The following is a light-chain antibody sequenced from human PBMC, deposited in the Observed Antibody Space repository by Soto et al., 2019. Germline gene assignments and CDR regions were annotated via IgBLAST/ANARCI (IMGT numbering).Light chain of an antibody. V-gene: IGLV2-23*02. CDR3: CSYAGSSTLWV. J-gene: IGLJ3*02. Sequence: QSVLTQPASVSGSPGQSITISCTGTSSDVGSYNLVSWYQQHPGEAPKLMIYEVSKRPSGVSNRFSGSKSGNTASLTISGLQAEDEADYYCCSYAGSSTLWVFGGGTKLTVL. CDR2: EVS. CDR1: SSDVGSYNL.